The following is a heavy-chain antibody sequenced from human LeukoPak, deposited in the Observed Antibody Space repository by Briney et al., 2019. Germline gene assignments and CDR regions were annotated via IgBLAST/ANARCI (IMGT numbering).Heavy chain of an antibody. CDR2: ISYDGSNK. J-gene: IGHJ4*02. V-gene: IGHV3-30*18. CDR1: GFTVSSNY. Sequence: GGSLRLSCAASGFTVSSNYMNWVRQAPGKGLEWVAVISYDGSNKYYADSVKGRFTISRDNSKNTLYLQLTSLRAEDTAVYYCAKGGEVSTWYKRLKLYFDSWSRGTLVTVSS. D-gene: IGHD6-13*01. CDR3: AKGGEVSTWYKRLKLYFDS.